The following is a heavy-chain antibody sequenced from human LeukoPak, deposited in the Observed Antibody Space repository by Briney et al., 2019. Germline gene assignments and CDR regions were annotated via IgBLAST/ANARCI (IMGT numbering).Heavy chain of an antibody. Sequence: GGSLRLSCAASGFTFSSYWMNWVRQAPGKGLVWVSRIASDGSSTTYADSVKGRFSISRDNAKNSLYLQMNSLRAEDTAVYYCAREYCGGDCYSFYYGMDVWGQGTTVTVSS. V-gene: IGHV3-74*01. CDR1: GFTFSSYW. J-gene: IGHJ6*02. CDR2: IASDGSST. CDR3: AREYCGGDCYSFYYGMDV. D-gene: IGHD2-21*02.